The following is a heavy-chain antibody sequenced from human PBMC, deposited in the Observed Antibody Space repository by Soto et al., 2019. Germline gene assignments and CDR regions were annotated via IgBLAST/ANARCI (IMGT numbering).Heavy chain of an antibody. J-gene: IGHJ6*01. CDR1: GCSFTTYN. V-gene: IGHV1-46*01. Sequence: GXSVKVSCKASGCSFTTYNLHWVRQAPGQGLEWXGIINXSVGSKNYEQXXQDRVNMXXDTYKTTVYMELSRLRPEDTAVYYCARDRDMDVWGQGTTVTVSS. CDR2: INXSVGSK. CDR3: ARDRDMDV.